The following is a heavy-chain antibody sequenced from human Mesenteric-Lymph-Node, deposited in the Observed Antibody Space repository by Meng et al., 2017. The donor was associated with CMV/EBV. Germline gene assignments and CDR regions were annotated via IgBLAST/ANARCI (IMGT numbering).Heavy chain of an antibody. J-gene: IGHJ3*02. CDR2: IRSEAYRGTT. CDR3: TRDLHSRTGGASDI. Sequence: GESLKISCTASGFTFDDYTVSWVRQAPGKGLEWVGFIRSEAYRGTTAYAASVKGRFTISRDGSKSISYLQMTSLQNEDTAVYYCTRDLHSRTGGASDIWGQGTMVTVSS. V-gene: IGHV3-49*04. D-gene: IGHD1-14*01. CDR1: GFTFDDYT.